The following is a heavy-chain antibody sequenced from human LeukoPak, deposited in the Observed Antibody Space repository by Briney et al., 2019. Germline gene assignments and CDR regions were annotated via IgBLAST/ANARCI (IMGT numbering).Heavy chain of an antibody. J-gene: IGHJ4*02. CDR1: GFSLSTTGVG. D-gene: IGHD3-10*01. Sequence: KSGPTLVKPTQTLTLTCTFSGFSLSTTGVGVGWIRQPPGKALEWLALIYWDDDKRYSPSLKSRLTITKDTSKNQVVLTMTNMDPVDTATYYCAHISTTSGSYWSPGGYWGQGTLVTVSS. CDR3: AHISTTSGSYWSPGGY. CDR2: IYWDDDK. V-gene: IGHV2-5*02.